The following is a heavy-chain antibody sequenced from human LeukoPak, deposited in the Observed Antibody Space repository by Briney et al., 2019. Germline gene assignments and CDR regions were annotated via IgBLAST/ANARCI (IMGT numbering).Heavy chain of an antibody. Sequence: ASVTVSCKASGYTFTDYYIHWVRQAPGQGLEWMGWINPNSGGSNNAQKFQGRVTMTRDTSISTAYMELSSLRSGDTAVFYCARRGDNEGYDYWGPGTLVTVSS. CDR2: INPNSGGS. J-gene: IGHJ4*02. CDR3: ARRGDNEGYDY. CDR1: GYTFTDYY. V-gene: IGHV1-2*02. D-gene: IGHD1-1*01.